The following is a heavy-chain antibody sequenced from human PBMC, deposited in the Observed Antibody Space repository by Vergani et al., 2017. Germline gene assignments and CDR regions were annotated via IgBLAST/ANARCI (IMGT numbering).Heavy chain of an antibody. D-gene: IGHD4-17*01. Sequence: EVQLVESGGGLVQPGGSLRLSCAASGFTFSSYSMNWVRQAPGKGLEWVSYISSSSSTIYYADSVKGRFTISRDNAKNSLYLQMNSLRDEDTAVYYCARDRRYGDCPHDAFDIWGQGTMVTVSS. V-gene: IGHV3-48*02. J-gene: IGHJ3*02. CDR2: ISSSSSTI. CDR1: GFTFSSYS. CDR3: ARDRRYGDCPHDAFDI.